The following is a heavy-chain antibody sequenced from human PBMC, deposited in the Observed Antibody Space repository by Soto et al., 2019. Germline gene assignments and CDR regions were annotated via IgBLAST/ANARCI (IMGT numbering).Heavy chain of an antibody. Sequence: EVQLVESGGGLGQPGRSLRLSCVASCFTFDDYAMHWFREAPGKGLEWVSGISWNSDRIFYADSVKGRFTISTDNAKNCLYLQMNSLRTEETALYYCSKALVHTIPTSVFDYWRQGTLVTISS. CDR3: SKALVHTIPTSVFDY. CDR2: ISWNSDRI. J-gene: IGHJ4*02. D-gene: IGHD6-6*01. CDR1: CFTFDDYA. V-gene: IGHV3-9*01.